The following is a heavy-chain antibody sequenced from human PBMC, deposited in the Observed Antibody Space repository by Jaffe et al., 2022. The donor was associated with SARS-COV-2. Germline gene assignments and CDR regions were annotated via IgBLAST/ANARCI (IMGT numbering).Heavy chain of an antibody. CDR2: ISGSGGST. CDR1: GFTFSSYA. CDR3: AKVVGGRLPPYYYYGMDV. V-gene: IGHV3-23*01. Sequence: EVQLLESGGGLVQPGGSLRLSCAASGFTFSSYAMSWVRQAPGKGLEWVSAISGSGGSTYYADSVKGRFTISRDNSKNTLYLQMNSLRAEDTAVYYCAKVVGGRLPPYYYYGMDVWGQGTTVTVSS. D-gene: IGHD1-26*01. J-gene: IGHJ6*02.